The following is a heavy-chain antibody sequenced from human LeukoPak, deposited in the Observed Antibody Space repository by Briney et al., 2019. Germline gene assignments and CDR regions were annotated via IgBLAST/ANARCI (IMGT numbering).Heavy chain of an antibody. CDR3: AGGNIVLMVYAMDWFDP. D-gene: IGHD2-8*01. J-gene: IGHJ5*02. V-gene: IGHV4-34*01. CDR1: GGSFSGYY. Sequence: SETLSLTCAVYGGSFSGYYWSWIRQPPGKGLEWIGEINHSGSTNYNPSLKSRVTISVDTSKNQFSLKLSSVTAADTAVYYCAGGNIVLMVYAMDWFDPWGLGTLVNVFS. CDR2: INHSGST.